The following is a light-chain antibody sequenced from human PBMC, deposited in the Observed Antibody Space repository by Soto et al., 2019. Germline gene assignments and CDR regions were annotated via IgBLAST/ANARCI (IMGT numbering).Light chain of an antibody. CDR2: DSS. CDR1: TGAVTSGHY. Sequence: QAVVTQEPSLTVSPGGTVTLTCGSSTGAVTSGHYPYWFQQKPGQAPRTLIYDSSNKHSWTPARFSGSLLGGKAALTLSGAQPEDEAEYYCLLFYSGGLWVFGGGTQLTVL. V-gene: IGLV7-46*01. J-gene: IGLJ3*02. CDR3: LLFYSGGLWV.